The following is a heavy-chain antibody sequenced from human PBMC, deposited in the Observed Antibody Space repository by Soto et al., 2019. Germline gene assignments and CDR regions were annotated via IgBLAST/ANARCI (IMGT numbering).Heavy chain of an antibody. CDR3: ARDRANSPDYFDF. CDR2: IYYTGST. V-gene: IGHV4-30-4*01. D-gene: IGHD1-1*01. J-gene: IGHJ4*02. CDR1: GGSISSDDHY. Sequence: PSETLSLTCTVSGGSISSDDHYWSWIRQPPGKGLEWIGYIYYTGSTNYNPSIESRLTISIDRPKNQFSLTLTSVNAADTALYYCARDRANSPDYFDFWGQGTLVTVSS.